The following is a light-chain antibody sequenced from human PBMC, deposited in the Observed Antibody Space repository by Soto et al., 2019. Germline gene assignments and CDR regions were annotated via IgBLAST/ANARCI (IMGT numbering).Light chain of an antibody. V-gene: IGLV1-44*01. CDR3: ATWADGLNSYV. CDR1: SSNIGRNT. J-gene: IGLJ1*01. CDR2: SNN. Sequence: QSVLTQPPSASVTPGQRVTISCSGSSSNIGRNTVSWYQQLPQRAPKLLIFSNNQRPSGVPDRFSGSKSGTSASLAISGLQSEDEADYYCATWADGLNSYVFGTGTKVTVL.